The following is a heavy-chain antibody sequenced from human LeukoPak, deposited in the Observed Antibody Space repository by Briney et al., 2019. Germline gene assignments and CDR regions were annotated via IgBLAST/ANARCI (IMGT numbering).Heavy chain of an antibody. V-gene: IGHV3-23*01. J-gene: IGHJ4*02. D-gene: IGHD6-19*01. Sequence: GGSLRLSCAASGFTFSNYAVNWIRQAPGKGLKWVSVISGSGSSIYYTDSVKGRFTISRDNSKNTLYLQMNSLRAEDTAVYYCAKLPVAGLYFDYWGQGTLVTVSS. CDR3: AKLPVAGLYFDY. CDR2: ISGSGSSI. CDR1: GFTFSNYA.